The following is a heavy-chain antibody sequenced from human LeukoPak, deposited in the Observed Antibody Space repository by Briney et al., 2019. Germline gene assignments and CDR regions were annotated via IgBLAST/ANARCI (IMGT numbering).Heavy chain of an antibody. D-gene: IGHD3-22*01. CDR2: IYSAGDT. V-gene: IGHV3-53*01. CDR3: MGGRGWLPEN. CDR1: GFTVSGTY. Sequence: GGFLRLSCAASGFTVSGTYMSWVRQAPGKGLEWVSVIYSAGDTFSADSVKGRFTISRDNVKNSLYLQMNSLRIEDAAVYYCMGGRGWLPENWGQGTLVTVSS. J-gene: IGHJ4*02.